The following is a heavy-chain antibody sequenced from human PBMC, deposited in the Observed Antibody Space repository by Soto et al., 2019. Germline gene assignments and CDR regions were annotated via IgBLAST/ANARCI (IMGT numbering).Heavy chain of an antibody. CDR2: IYYRGST. CDR1: GGSISSRGYY. J-gene: IGHJ5*02. V-gene: IGHV4-39*01. Sequence: QLQLQESGPGLVKPSETLSLTCTVSGGSISSRGYYWGWIRQPPGKGLEWIGTIYYRGSTYYNPSLTSPVTSSVDTSKNRFSLTLSSVTAADTAVYYCATSNWFDPWGQGTLVTVSS. CDR3: ATSNWFDP.